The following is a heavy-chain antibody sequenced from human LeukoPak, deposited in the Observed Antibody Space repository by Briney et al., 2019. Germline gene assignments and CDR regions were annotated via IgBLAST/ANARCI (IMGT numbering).Heavy chain of an antibody. V-gene: IGHV1-69*13. CDR2: IIPIFGTA. Sequence: SVKVSCKASGGTFSSYAISWVRQAPGQGLEWMGGIIPIFGTANYAQKFQGRVTITADESTSTAYMELSSLRSEDTAVYYCARDWGGDYGSGSSDHAFDYWGQGTLVTVSS. D-gene: IGHD3-10*01. CDR1: GGTFSSYA. CDR3: ARDWGGDYGSGSSDHAFDY. J-gene: IGHJ4*02.